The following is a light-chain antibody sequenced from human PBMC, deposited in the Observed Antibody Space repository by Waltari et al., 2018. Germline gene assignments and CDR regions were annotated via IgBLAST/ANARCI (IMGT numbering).Light chain of an antibody. Sequence: TQSPGTLSLSPGERATLSCRTSQSVDPYLAWYQQRPGQAPRLLIYDASTRASGIPARFSGTGSGTEFTLTISGLEPEDFAVYSCQSYISSPPSFGQGTKIEIK. CDR1: QSVDPY. V-gene: IGKV3-15*01. CDR3: QSYISSPPS. CDR2: DAS. J-gene: IGKJ2*03.